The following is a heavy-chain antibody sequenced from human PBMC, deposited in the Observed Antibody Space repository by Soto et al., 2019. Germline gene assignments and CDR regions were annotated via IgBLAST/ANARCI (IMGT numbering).Heavy chain of an antibody. Sequence: PGGSLRLSCSASGLTFSTYAMHWVRQAPGKGPEYVSAISSDGRGTYYADSVKGRFTISRDNSKNTMYLQMNSLRADDTAVYYCVKEQSIAYRPDPWGQGVVVTVSS. J-gene: IGHJ5*02. V-gene: IGHV3-64D*06. D-gene: IGHD6-6*01. CDR3: VKEQSIAYRPDP. CDR1: GLTFSTYA. CDR2: ISSDGRGT.